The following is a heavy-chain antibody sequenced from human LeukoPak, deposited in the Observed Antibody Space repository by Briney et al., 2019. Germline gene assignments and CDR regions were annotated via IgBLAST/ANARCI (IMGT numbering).Heavy chain of an antibody. CDR1: GFSFSSSE. CDR3: ASFLRMGELSLGEFLDY. Sequence: GGSLRLSCAASGFSFSSSEMNWVRQAPGKGLEWISYISSSGSTTYYADSVRGRFTISRDTAKNSPYLQMNSLRDEDTAIYHCASFLRMGELSLGEFLDYWGQGTLVTVSS. D-gene: IGHD3-16*02. J-gene: IGHJ4*02. V-gene: IGHV3-48*03. CDR2: ISSSGSTT.